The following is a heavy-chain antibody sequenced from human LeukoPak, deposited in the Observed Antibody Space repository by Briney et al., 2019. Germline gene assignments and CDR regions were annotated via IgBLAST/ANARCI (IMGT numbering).Heavy chain of an antibody. J-gene: IGHJ6*02. CDR3: ARPIPTVLGYYYYGMDV. D-gene: IGHD2-2*02. Sequence: GASVKVSCKASGGTFSSYAISWVRQAPGQGLEWMGRIIPILGMANYAQKFQGSVTITADKSTSTAYMELSSLRSEDTAVYYCARPIPTVLGYYYYGMDVWGQGTTVTVSS. CDR2: IIPILGMA. CDR1: GGTFSSYA. V-gene: IGHV1-69*04.